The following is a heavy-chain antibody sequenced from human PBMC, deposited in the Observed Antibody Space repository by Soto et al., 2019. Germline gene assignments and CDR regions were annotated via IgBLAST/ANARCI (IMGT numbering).Heavy chain of an antibody. CDR1: GYTFTNLY. Sequence: QVHLEQSGPEVKKPGASVRISCKASGYTFTNLYIHWVRQAPGQGLEGVGIIIPSDGRTSYTPKFQGRVTLTRDTSASTVYMDLASLRSEDTAMYYCATEAMTVAGGSEDLWGQGTLVTVSS. CDR2: IIPSDGRT. V-gene: IGHV1-46*01. J-gene: IGHJ4*02. CDR3: ATEAMTVAGGSEDL. D-gene: IGHD6-19*01.